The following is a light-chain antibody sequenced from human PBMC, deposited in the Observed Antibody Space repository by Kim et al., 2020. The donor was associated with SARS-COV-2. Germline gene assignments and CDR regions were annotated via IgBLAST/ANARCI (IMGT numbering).Light chain of an antibody. CDR3: QQYGSSPLT. J-gene: IGKJ4*01. CDR2: GAS. V-gene: IGKV3-20*01. Sequence: EIVLTQSLGTLSLSPGERVTLSCRASQSVGNNYLAWYQQKPGLAPRLLIYGASRRATGIPDRFSGSGSGTDFTLSISRLEPEDFAVYYCQQYGSSPLTFGGGTKVDIK. CDR1: QSVGNNY.